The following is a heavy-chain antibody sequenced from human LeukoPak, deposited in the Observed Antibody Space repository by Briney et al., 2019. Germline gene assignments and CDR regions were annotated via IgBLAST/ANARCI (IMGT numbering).Heavy chain of an antibody. Sequence: GTLTLSCAAYGFTCSSYRMSWLPPAPGKGLEWVANIKQDGSEKYYVDSVKGRFTISRDNAKNSLYLQMNSLRAEDTAVYYCASEPPACDWFDPWGQGTLVTVSS. V-gene: IGHV3-7*01. CDR3: ASEPPACDWFDP. D-gene: IGHD2-21*01. J-gene: IGHJ5*02. CDR2: IKQDGSEK. CDR1: GFTCSSYR.